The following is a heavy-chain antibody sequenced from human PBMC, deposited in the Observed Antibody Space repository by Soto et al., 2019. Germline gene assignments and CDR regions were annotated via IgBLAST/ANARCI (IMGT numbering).Heavy chain of an antibody. Sequence: PSATPSLTWGVSGYSISSCYYLAWIRPPPGKGLEWIGSIYHSGSTYYNPSLKSRVTISVDTSKNQFSLKLSSVTAADTAVYYGARGARLFYSSSWLDEWGQGTLVTVSA. CDR2: IYHSGST. D-gene: IGHD6-13*01. CDR1: GYSISSCYY. J-gene: IGHJ4*02. CDR3: ARGARLFYSSSWLDE. V-gene: IGHV4-38-2*01.